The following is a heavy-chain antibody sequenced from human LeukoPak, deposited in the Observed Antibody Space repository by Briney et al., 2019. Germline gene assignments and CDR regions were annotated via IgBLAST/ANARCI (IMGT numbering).Heavy chain of an antibody. Sequence: PGGSLRLSCAASGFTFSSYSMNWVRQAPGKGLEWVSYISSSSSTIYYADSVKGRFTISRDNAKNSLYLQMNSLRAEDTAVYYCARVGGRGSSWYEEYYYYYMDVWGKGTTVTVSS. J-gene: IGHJ6*03. V-gene: IGHV3-48*01. CDR2: ISSSSSTI. CDR1: GFTFSSYS. D-gene: IGHD6-13*01. CDR3: ARVGGRGSSWYEEYYYYYMDV.